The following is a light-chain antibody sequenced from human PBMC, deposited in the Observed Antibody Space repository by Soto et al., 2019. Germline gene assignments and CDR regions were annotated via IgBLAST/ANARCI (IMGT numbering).Light chain of an antibody. CDR2: GAS. J-gene: IGKJ1*01. V-gene: IGKV3-15*01. CDR3: QQYNNWPRT. Sequence: EIVLTQSPGTLSLSPGEGATLSCRASQSVSSSYLAWYQKKPGQAPRLLIYGASTRATGIPARFSGSGSGTEFTLTISSLQSEDFAVYYCQQYNNWPRTFGQGTKVDIK. CDR1: QSVSSSY.